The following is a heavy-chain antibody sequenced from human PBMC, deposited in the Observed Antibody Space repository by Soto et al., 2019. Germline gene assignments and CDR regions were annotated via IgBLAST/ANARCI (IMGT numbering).Heavy chain of an antibody. CDR3: AKGRGGSGSLTHRVDF. Sequence: EVQLLESGGGLVQPGGSLRLSCAASGFTFNNYAMTWVRQAPGKGLEWVSAIIGGGDTTSYADSVKGRFTVSRDGSKNTLYLQMSSMRAEETALYYCAKGRGGSGSLTHRVDFWGQGNLVTVSS. CDR2: IIGGGDTT. J-gene: IGHJ4*02. V-gene: IGHV3-23*01. CDR1: GFTFNNYA. D-gene: IGHD3-10*01.